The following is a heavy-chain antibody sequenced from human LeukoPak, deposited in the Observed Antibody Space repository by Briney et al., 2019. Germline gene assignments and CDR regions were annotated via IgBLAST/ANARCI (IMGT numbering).Heavy chain of an antibody. J-gene: IGHJ4*02. CDR3: ARDVLSNPFDY. CDR2: IYPNSGST. Sequence: ASVKVSCKASGSSITAYFVHWVRQAPGQGLEWMGRIYPNSGSTNYAQKFQGRVTMTRDTSINAAYMELSNLGSDDTAVYYCARDVLSNPFDYWDQGTLVTVSS. CDR1: GSSITAYF. D-gene: IGHD3-16*01. V-gene: IGHV1-2*06.